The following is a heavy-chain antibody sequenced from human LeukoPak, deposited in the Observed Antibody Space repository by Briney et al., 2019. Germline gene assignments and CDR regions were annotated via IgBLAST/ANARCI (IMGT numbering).Heavy chain of an antibody. CDR1: GFTFSSYS. D-gene: IGHD4-17*01. Sequence: GGSLRLSCAASGFTFSSYSMNWVRQAPGKGLEWVSSISSSSSYIYYADSVKGRFTISRDNAKNSLYLQMNSQRAEDSAVYYCARTYDDYAAFDYWGRGTLVTVSS. CDR2: ISSSSSYI. J-gene: IGHJ4*02. V-gene: IGHV3-21*01. CDR3: ARTYDDYAAFDY.